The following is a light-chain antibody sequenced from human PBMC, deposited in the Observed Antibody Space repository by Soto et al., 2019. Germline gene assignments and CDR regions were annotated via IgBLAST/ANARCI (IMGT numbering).Light chain of an antibody. CDR3: AAWAYYLSGSAV. CDR2: RNN. J-gene: IGLJ2*01. CDR1: SSNIGSNY. V-gene: IGLV1-47*01. Sequence: QSVLTQPPSASGTPGQRVTISCSGSSSNIGSNYVYWYQQRPGTAPKLLIYRNNQRPSGVPDRFSGCKSGTSASLAISGLRSEDDSEYYCAAWAYYLSGSAVFGGGTK.